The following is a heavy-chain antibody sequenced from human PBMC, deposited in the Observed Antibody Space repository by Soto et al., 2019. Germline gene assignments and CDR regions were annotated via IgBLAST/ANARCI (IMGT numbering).Heavy chain of an antibody. CDR3: ARDGGGNYYYYYYMDV. CDR2: INAGNGNT. CDR1: GYTFTSYA. D-gene: IGHD3-16*01. V-gene: IGHV1-3*01. Sequence: ASLKVSCKASGYTFTSYAMHWVRQAPGQRLEWMGWINAGNGNTKYSQKFQGRVTITRDTSASTAYMELSSLRSEDTAVYYCARDGGGNYYYYYYMDVWGKGTTVTVSS. J-gene: IGHJ6*03.